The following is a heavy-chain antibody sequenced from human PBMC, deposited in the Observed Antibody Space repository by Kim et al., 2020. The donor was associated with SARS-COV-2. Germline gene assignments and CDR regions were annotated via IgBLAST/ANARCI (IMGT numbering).Heavy chain of an antibody. V-gene: IGHV4-4*02. D-gene: IGHD2-2*01. J-gene: IGHJ5*02. CDR3: ASSYCSSTSCYVP. Sequence: YNPSLKSRVTISVDKSKNQFSLKLSSVTAADTAVYYCASSYCSSTSCYVPWGQGTLVPVTS.